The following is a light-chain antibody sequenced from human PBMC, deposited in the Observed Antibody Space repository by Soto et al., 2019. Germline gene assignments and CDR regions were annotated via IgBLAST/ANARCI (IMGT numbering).Light chain of an antibody. CDR3: CSYAGSYTHV. V-gene: IGLV2-11*01. CDR2: DVT. J-gene: IGLJ1*01. CDR1: SSDVGGYDS. Sequence: QSALIQPPSASGSPGQSVTISCSGTSSDVGGYDSVSWYQQYPGKAPKLIIYDVTKRPSGVPDRFSGSKSGNTASLTISGLQTDDEADYYCCSYAGSYTHVFGTGTKVTVL.